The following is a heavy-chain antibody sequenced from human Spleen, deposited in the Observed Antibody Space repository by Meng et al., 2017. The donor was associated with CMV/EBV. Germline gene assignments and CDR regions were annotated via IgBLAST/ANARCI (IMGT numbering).Heavy chain of an antibody. CDR1: GFTFSSYW. CDR3: ARARSCSTTTCPRAAFDI. CDR2: INSDGSST. V-gene: IGHV3-74*01. D-gene: IGHD2-2*01. J-gene: IGHJ3*02. Sequence: GESLKISCAASGFTFSSYWMHWVRQAPGKGLVWVSRINSDGSSTSYADSVKGRFTISRDNAKNSLSLQMNSLRGEDTAVYYCARARSCSTTTCPRAAFDIWGQGTTVTVSS.